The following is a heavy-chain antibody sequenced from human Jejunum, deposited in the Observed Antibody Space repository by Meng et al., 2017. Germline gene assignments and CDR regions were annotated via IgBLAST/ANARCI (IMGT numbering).Heavy chain of an antibody. CDR2: SRNKANSYST. J-gene: IGHJ6*02. V-gene: IGHV3-72*01. CDR1: GFTLSDYY. CDR3: ATARSGPLYYYGMDV. D-gene: IGHD6-19*01. Sequence: GESLKISCAASGFTLSDYYMDWVRQAPGKGPEWVGRSRNKANSYSTEYAASVKGRFTISRDNAKNTLSLQMNSLRDDDTGVYYCATARSGPLYYYGMDVWGPGTTVTVSS.